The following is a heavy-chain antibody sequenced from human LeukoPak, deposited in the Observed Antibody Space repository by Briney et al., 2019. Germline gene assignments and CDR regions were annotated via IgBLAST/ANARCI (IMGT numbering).Heavy chain of an antibody. D-gene: IGHD6-13*01. CDR3: ARETLLSSSWYFDY. CDR2: IYYSGST. V-gene: IGHV4-59*12. Sequence: PSETLSLTCTVSGGSISSYYWSWIRQPPGKGLEWIGYIYYSGSTNYNPSLKSRVTMSVDTSKNQFSLKLSSVTAADTAVYYCARETLLSSSWYFDYWGQGTLVTVSS. J-gene: IGHJ4*02. CDR1: GGSISSYY.